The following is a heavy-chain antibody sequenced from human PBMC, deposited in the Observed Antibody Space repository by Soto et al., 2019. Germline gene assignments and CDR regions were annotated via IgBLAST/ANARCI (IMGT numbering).Heavy chain of an antibody. CDR3: ARLRITMIVVAKGWYFDL. D-gene: IGHD3-22*01. CDR2: ISAYNGNT. CDR1: GYTFTSYG. J-gene: IGHJ2*01. V-gene: IGHV1-18*01. Sequence: QVQLVQSGAEVKKPGASVKVSCKASGYTFTSYGISWVRQAPGQGLEWMGWISAYNGNTNYAQKLQGRVTMTTDPSTSTAYMELRSLRSDDTAVYYCARLRITMIVVAKGWYFDLWGRGTLVTVSS.